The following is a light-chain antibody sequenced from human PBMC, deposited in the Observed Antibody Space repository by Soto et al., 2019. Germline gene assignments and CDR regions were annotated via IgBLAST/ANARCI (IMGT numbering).Light chain of an antibody. CDR1: QSVSTNF. CDR2: GAS. V-gene: IGKV3-20*01. CDR3: QQYGRTSWT. Sequence: EIVLTQSPGTLSLSPGEGATLSCRASQSVSTNFFAWYQQKPGQAPQLLISGASTRATGIPDRFSGSGSGTDFTLTISRLEPEDFAVYYCQQYGRTSWTFGQGTKVEIK. J-gene: IGKJ1*01.